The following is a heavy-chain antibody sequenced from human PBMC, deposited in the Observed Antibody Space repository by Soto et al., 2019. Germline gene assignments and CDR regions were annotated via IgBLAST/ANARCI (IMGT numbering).Heavy chain of an antibody. CDR2: ISGSGGST. Sequence: EVQLLESGGGLVQPGGSLRLSCAASGFTFSSYAMSWVRQAPGKGLEWVSAISGSGGSTYYADSVKGRFTISRDNSKNTLYLQMNSLRAEDTAVYYCAKDGRRFLEWDYYGMDVWGQGTTVTVSS. V-gene: IGHV3-23*01. CDR1: GFTFSSYA. D-gene: IGHD3-3*01. CDR3: AKDGRRFLEWDYYGMDV. J-gene: IGHJ6*02.